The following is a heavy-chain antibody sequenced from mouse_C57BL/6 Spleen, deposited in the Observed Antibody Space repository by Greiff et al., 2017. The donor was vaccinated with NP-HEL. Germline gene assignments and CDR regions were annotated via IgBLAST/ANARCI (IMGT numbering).Heavy chain of an antibody. CDR3: ARQEIYYDYDEGFAY. V-gene: IGHV5-12*01. Sequence: EVMLVESGGGLVQPGGSLKLSCAASGFTFSDYYMYWVRQTPEKRLEWVAYISNGGGSTYYPDTVKGRFTISRDNAKNTLYLQMSRLKSEDTAMYYCARQEIYYDYDEGFAYWGQGTLVTVSA. J-gene: IGHJ3*01. D-gene: IGHD2-4*01. CDR1: GFTFSDYY. CDR2: ISNGGGST.